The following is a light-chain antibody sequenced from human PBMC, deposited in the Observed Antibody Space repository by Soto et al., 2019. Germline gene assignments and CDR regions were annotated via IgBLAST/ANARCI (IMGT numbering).Light chain of an antibody. CDR3: AAWDGSLNGVV. J-gene: IGLJ7*01. Sequence: SVLTQPPSASGTPGQRVTISCSGSNSNIGSNTVNWYQQFPGAAPKLLVYSSNLRPSGVPDRFSGSKSGTSAPLAISGLQSEDESDYYCAAWDGSLNGVVFGGGTQLTVL. CDR1: NSNIGSNT. CDR2: SSN. V-gene: IGLV1-44*01.